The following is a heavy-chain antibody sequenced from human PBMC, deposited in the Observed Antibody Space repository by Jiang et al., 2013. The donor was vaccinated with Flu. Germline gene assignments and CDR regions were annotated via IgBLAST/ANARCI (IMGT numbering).Heavy chain of an antibody. CDR1: GYTFTTYD. CDR2: MNPNSGNT. V-gene: IGHV1-8*02. CDR3: ARSAGYCIGGSCPYGFDI. D-gene: IGHD2-15*01. Sequence: SGAEVRKPGASVKVSCKASGYTFTTYDINWVRQATGQGLEWMGWMNPNSGNTGYAQNFQGRVTLTRNTSVSTVYMELSSLRSEDTAVYFCARSAGYCIGGSCPYGFDIWGQGTMVTVSS. J-gene: IGHJ3*02.